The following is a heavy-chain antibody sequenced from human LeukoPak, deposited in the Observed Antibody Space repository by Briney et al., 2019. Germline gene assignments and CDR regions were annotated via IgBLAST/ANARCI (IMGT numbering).Heavy chain of an antibody. Sequence: ASVTVSCKASGYSFTGHYMHWVRQAPGQGVEGMGWINPKSGGTNYAKTFQGRVTMTRDTAISKAYMDMSSLRSDDTAVYYCARNLWFGESSDAFDMWGQGTMVTVSS. CDR2: INPKSGGT. V-gene: IGHV1-2*02. CDR3: ARNLWFGESSDAFDM. D-gene: IGHD3-10*01. J-gene: IGHJ3*02. CDR1: GYSFTGHY.